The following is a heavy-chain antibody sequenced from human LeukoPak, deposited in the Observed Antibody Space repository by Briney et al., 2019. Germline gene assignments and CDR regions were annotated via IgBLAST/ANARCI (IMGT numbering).Heavy chain of an antibody. Sequence: TGGSLRLSCAASGFTFDDYAMHWVRQAPGKGLEWVSFISPSGDRTSNADSVEGRFTISRDNTRNTLYLQMNSLRDEDTGVYYCAIMHGYYDGSGFWVQWGQGTLVTVSS. V-gene: IGHV3-23*01. D-gene: IGHD3-22*01. CDR2: ISPSGDRT. CDR3: AIMHGYYDGSGFWVQ. J-gene: IGHJ4*02. CDR1: GFTFDDYA.